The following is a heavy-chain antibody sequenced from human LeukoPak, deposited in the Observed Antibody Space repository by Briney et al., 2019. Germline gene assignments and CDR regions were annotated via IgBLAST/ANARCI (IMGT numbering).Heavy chain of an antibody. CDR1: GGSISSSSYY. V-gene: IGHV4-39*07. D-gene: IGHD3-16*01. Sequence: SETLSLTCTVSGGSISSSSYYWGWIRQPPGKGLEWIGSIYYSGSTYYNPSLKSRVTISVDTSKNQFSLKLSSVTAADTAIYYCARDGASNAFDIWGQGTMVTVSS. CDR2: IYYSGST. CDR3: ARDGASNAFDI. J-gene: IGHJ3*02.